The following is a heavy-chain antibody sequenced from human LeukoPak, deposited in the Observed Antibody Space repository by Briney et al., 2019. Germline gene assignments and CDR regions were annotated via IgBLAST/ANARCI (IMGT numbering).Heavy chain of an antibody. D-gene: IGHD3-22*01. CDR3: ARDYHSSGYYFYYFDY. CDR1: GYSISSGYY. CDR2: IYHSGST. J-gene: IGHJ4*02. Sequence: PSETLSLTCAVSGYSISSGYYWGWTRQPPGKGLEWIGSIYHSGSTYYNPSLKSRVTISVDTSKNQFSLKLSSVTAADTAVYYCARDYHSSGYYFYYFDYWGQGTLVTVSS. V-gene: IGHV4-38-2*02.